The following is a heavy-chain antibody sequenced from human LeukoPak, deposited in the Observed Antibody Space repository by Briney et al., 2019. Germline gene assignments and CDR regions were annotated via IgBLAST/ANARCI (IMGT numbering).Heavy chain of an antibody. Sequence: GGSLRLSCAASGFTLGNYAVSWVRQAPGKGLEWVSAISGSGGSTYYADSVKGRFTISRDNSKNTLYLQMNTLRAEDTAVYYCANSRAYFDYWGQGTLVTVSS. CDR1: GFTLGNYA. V-gene: IGHV3-23*01. CDR3: ANSRAYFDY. J-gene: IGHJ4*02. CDR2: ISGSGGST. D-gene: IGHD3-10*01.